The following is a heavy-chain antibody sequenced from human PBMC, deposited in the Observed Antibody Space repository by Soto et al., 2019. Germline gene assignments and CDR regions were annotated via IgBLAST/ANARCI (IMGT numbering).Heavy chain of an antibody. CDR2: ISGSGGST. D-gene: IGHD3-3*01. CDR3: AKSRETERITIFGVVISSGSPDY. CDR1: GFTFSSYA. V-gene: IGHV3-23*01. J-gene: IGHJ4*02. Sequence: HPGGSLRLSCAASGFTFSSYAMSWVRQAPGKGLEWVSAISGSGGSTYYADSVKGRFTISRDNSKNTLYLQMNSLRAEDTAVYYCAKSRETERITIFGVVISSGSPDYWGQGTLVTVSS.